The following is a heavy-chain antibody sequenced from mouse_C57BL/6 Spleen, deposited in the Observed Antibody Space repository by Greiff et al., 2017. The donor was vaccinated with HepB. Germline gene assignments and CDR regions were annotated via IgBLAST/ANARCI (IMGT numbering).Heavy chain of an antibody. D-gene: IGHD2-4*01. V-gene: IGHV2-4*01. CDR3: AKMEDDFYYFDY. J-gene: IGHJ2*01. Sequence: VQLVESGPGLVQPSQSLSITCTVSGFSLTSYGVHWVRQPPGKGLEWLGVIWSGGSTDYNAAFISRLSISKDNSKSQVFFKMNSLQADDTAIYYCAKMEDDFYYFDYWGQGTTLTVSS. CDR2: IWSGGST. CDR1: GFSLTSYG.